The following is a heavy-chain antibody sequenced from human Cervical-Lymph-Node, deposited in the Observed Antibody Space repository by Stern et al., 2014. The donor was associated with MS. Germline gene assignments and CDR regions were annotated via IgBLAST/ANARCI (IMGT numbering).Heavy chain of an antibody. CDR2: INAGNGNT. V-gene: IGHV1-3*01. D-gene: IGHD3-9*01. J-gene: IGHJ6*02. CDR3: ARGPNRYYDILTGNYYDYYGMDV. CDR1: GYTFTSYS. Sequence: VQLVQSGAEVKKPGASVKVSCKASGYTFTSYSMHWVRQAPGQRLEWMGWINAGNGNTKYSQKFQGRVTISRDTSASTAYMELSSLRSEDTAVYYCARGPNRYYDILTGNYYDYYGMDVWGQGTTVTVSS.